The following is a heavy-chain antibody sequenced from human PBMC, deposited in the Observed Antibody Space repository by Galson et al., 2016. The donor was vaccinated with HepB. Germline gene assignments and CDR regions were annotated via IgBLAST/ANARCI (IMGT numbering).Heavy chain of an antibody. J-gene: IGHJ6*02. CDR3: VKMYTKYAYYYYGMDV. V-gene: IGHV3-64D*06. D-gene: IGHD1-1*01. CDR1: GFTFSSYV. Sequence: SLRLSCAASGFTFSSYVMYWVRQAPVKGLDYVSAISSNGGTTYYADSVKGRFTISRDNSKNTLYLQMSSLRAEDTAVYYCVKMYTKYAYYYYGMDVWGQGTTVTVSS. CDR2: ISSNGGTT.